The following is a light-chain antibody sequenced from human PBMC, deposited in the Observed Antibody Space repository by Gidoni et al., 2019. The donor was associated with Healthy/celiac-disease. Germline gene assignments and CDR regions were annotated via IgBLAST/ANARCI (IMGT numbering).Light chain of an antibody. CDR2: EDN. CDR3: QSYDSSNFWV. J-gene: IGLJ3*02. CDR1: SGSIASNY. V-gene: IGLV6-57*01. Sequence: NFMLTQPHSVSESPGKTVTISCTRSSGSIASNYVQWYHQRPGSSPTTVIYEDNQRPSGVPDRFSGSIDSSSNSASLTISGLKTEDEADYYCQSYDSSNFWVFGGGTKLTVL.